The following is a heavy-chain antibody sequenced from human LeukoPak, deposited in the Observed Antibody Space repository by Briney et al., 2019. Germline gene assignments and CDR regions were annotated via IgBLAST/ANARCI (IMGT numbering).Heavy chain of an antibody. D-gene: IGHD6-13*01. CDR1: GGSFSGYY. V-gene: IGHV4-34*01. Sequence: SETLSLTCAVYGGSFSGYYWSWIRQPPGKGLEWIGEINHSGSTNYNPSLKSRVTTSVDTSKNQFSLKLSSVTAADTAVYYCAREAAAGYFDYWGQGTLVTVSS. CDR3: AREAAAGYFDY. J-gene: IGHJ4*02. CDR2: INHSGST.